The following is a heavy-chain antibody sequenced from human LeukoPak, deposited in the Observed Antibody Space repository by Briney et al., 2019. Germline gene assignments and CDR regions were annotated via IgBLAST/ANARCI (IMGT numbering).Heavy chain of an antibody. J-gene: IGHJ6*03. V-gene: IGHV1-2*02. CDR2: INPNSGGT. Sequence: ASVKVSCKASGYTFTGYYMHWVRQAPGQGLEWMGWINPNSGGTNYAQKFQGRVTMTRDTSISTAYMELSRLRSEDTAVYYCARERDYYYYMDVWGKGTTVTVSS. CDR3: ARERDYYYYMDV. CDR1: GYTFTGYY.